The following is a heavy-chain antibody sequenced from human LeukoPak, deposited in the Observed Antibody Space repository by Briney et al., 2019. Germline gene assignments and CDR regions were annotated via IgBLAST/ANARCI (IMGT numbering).Heavy chain of an antibody. V-gene: IGHV3-66*01. CDR2: IYSGGST. J-gene: IGHJ6*02. D-gene: IGHD5-18*01. CDR1: GFTVSSNY. Sequence: GGSLRLSCAASGFTVSSNYMSWVRQAPGKGLEWVSVIYSGGSTYYADSVKGRFTISRDNSKNTLYLQMNSLRAEDTAVYYCARVNSGATGNSYAYYYGMDVWGQGTTVTLSS. CDR3: ARVNSGATGNSYAYYYGMDV.